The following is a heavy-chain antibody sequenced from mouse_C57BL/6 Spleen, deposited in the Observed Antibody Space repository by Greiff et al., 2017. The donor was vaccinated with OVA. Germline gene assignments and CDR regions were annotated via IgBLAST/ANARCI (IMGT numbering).Heavy chain of an antibody. CDR1: GFNIKDDY. D-gene: IGHD2-2*01. Sequence: EVQLQQSGAELVRPGASVKLSCTASGFNIKDDYMHWVKQRPEQGLEWIGWIDPENGDTEYASKFQGKATITADTSSNTAYLQLSSLTSEDTAVYYGTTGTMVTTKAMDYWGQGTSVTVSS. CDR2: IDPENGDT. CDR3: TTGTMVTTKAMDY. J-gene: IGHJ4*01. V-gene: IGHV14-4*01.